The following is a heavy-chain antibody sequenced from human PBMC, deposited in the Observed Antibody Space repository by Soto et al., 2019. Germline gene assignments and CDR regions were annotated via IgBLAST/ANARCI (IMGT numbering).Heavy chain of an antibody. CDR3: ARDIAATGTGYYFDY. Sequence: ESGATLVNTTQTLQLTCTFSGFSLSTSGMRVSWIRPPPGKALEWLARIAWDDDKFYSTSLKTRLPISKDTSKNQVVLTLTNMDPVDTAPSYCARDIAATGTGYYFDYWGKGTLVTVSS. D-gene: IGHD6-13*01. J-gene: IGHJ4*02. V-gene: IGHV2-70*04. CDR2: IAWDDDK. CDR1: GFSLSTSGMR.